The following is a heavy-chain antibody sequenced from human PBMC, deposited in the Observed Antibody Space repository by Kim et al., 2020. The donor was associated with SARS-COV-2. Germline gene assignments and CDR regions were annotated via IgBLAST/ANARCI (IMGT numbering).Heavy chain of an antibody. CDR2: IYPGDSDT. CDR3: ARTYYYGSGVTPNYYGMDV. D-gene: IGHD3-10*01. J-gene: IGHJ6*02. V-gene: IGHV5-51*01. Sequence: GESLKISCKGSGYSFTSYWIGWVRQMPGKGLEWMGIIYPGDSDTRYSPSFQGQVTISADKSISTAYLQWSSLKASDTAMYYCARTYYYGSGVTPNYYGMDVWGQGTTVTVSS. CDR1: GYSFTSYW.